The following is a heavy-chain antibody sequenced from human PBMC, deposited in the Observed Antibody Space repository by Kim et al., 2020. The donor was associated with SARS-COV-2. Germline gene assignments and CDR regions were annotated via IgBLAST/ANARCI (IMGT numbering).Heavy chain of an antibody. V-gene: IGHV3-13*01. J-gene: IGHJ2*01. CDR2: IGTAGDT. Sequence: GGSLRLSCAASGFTFSSYDMHWVRQATGKGLEWVSAIGTAGDTYYPGSVKGRFTISRENAKNSLYLQMNSLRAGDTAVYYCARAGSGYWYFDLWGRGTLVTVSS. D-gene: IGHD1-26*01. CDR1: GFTFSSYD. CDR3: ARAGSGYWYFDL.